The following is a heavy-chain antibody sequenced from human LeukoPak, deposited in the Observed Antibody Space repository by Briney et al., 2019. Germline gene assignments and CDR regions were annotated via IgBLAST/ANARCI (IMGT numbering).Heavy chain of an antibody. CDR2: IQKNAKDK. J-gene: IGHJ3*02. CDR1: GFSFSNYG. Sequence: PGGSLRLSCAASGFSFSNYGMHWVRQAPGKGLEWVAFIQKNAKDKLYVDSVKGRFTISRDNSKHTLYLQLNSLRPEDTAVYYCASEGLDAFDIWGQGTMVTVSS. V-gene: IGHV3-30*02. CDR3: ASEGLDAFDI.